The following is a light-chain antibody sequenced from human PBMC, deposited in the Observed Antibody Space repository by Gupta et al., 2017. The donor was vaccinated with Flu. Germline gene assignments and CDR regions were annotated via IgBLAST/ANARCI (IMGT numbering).Light chain of an antibody. CDR2: EVT. Sequence: QSALTQPPSASGSPGQSVTIPCTGTSSDVGGYQLVSWYQHHPGKAPKLIIYEVTKRPSGVPDRFSGPKSVSTASLTVSGRQAEDEADYYCSSYAGNDNYVFGTGTKVTVL. CDR3: SSYAGNDNYV. CDR1: SSDVGGYQL. V-gene: IGLV2-8*01. J-gene: IGLJ1*01.